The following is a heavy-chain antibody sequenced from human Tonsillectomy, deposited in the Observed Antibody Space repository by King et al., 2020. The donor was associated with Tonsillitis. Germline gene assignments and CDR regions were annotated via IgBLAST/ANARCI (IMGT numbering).Heavy chain of an antibody. CDR3: GRGPTGATWYKFGVDI. J-gene: IGHJ6*02. CDR1: GGTFTNYA. V-gene: IGHV1-69*01. D-gene: IGHD1-1*01. Sequence: QVQLVQSGAEVKKPGSSVRVSCKASGGTFTNYAISWVRQAPGQGLEWVGGIIPVFGTPTSSQKFQGRVAITADESTSTTYMELSGLRSDDTAVYFCGRGPTGATWYKFGVDIWGHGTTVTVSS. CDR2: IIPVFGTP.